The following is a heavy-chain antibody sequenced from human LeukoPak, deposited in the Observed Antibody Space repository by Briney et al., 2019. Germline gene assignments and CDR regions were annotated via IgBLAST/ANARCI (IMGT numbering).Heavy chain of an antibody. CDR1: GYTFTSYG. D-gene: IGHD3-10*01. CDR3: ARTKSGTYYRVPYYFDC. CDR2: ISAYNGIT. J-gene: IGHJ4*02. V-gene: IGHV1-18*01. Sequence: ASVKVSCKASGYTFTSYGISWVRQAPGQGLEWMGWISAYNGITNYAQNLQGRVTMATDTSTSTAYLDLRGLRSDDTAVYYCARTKSGTYYRVPYYFDCWGQGTLVTVSS.